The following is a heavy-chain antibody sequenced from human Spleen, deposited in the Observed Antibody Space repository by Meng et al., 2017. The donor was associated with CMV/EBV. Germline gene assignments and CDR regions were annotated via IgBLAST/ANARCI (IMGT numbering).Heavy chain of an antibody. J-gene: IGHJ4*02. CDR3: ATVGSSDYLGPYFDF. D-gene: IGHD5-12*01. CDR2: IYAGGTT. Sequence: ASGFTVSGMFRYWVRQAPGKGLEWGSIIYAGGTTYSADSVEGRFTISRDNSKNTLFLQMKSLRAEDTAMYYCATVGSSDYLGPYFDFWGQGTLVTVSS. V-gene: IGHV3-53*01. CDR1: GFTVSGMF.